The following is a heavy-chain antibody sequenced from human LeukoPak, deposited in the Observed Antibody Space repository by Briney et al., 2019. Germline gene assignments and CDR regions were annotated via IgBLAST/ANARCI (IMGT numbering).Heavy chain of an antibody. CDR2: IHHRAGA. CDR1: GGSFTDYY. V-gene: IGHV4-34*01. J-gene: IGHJ6*02. D-gene: IGHD2-21*02. Sequence: SETLSLTCAVYGGSFTDYYWSWIRHLPGKGLEWIGEIHHRAGANYNPSLWGRVPISADTSKNQFSLHLTSVTAADTATFYCARGPVRDDGLTGISYYFGLDVWGHGTTVTVFS. CDR3: ARGPVRDDGLTGISYYFGLDV.